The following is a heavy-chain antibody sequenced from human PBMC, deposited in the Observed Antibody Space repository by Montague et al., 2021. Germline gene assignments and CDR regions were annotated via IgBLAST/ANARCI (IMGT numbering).Heavy chain of an antibody. D-gene: IGHD3-16*02. CDR2: INWNGDST. Sequence: SLRLSCAASGFIFDDYAMNWVRQAPGKGLEWVSSINWNGDSTRYADSVQGRFIISRDNAKKSLYLQMNSLRAEDTALYYCARVRDRCYYCSPVDVWGQGTTVTVSS. CDR1: GFIFDDYA. CDR3: ARVRDRCYYCSPVDV. J-gene: IGHJ6*02. V-gene: IGHV3-20*04.